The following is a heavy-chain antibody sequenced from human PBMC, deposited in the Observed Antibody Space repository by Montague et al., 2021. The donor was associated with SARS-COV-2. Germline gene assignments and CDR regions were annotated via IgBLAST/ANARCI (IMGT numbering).Heavy chain of an antibody. CDR3: ARATSVRGAVSWFDP. J-gene: IGHJ5*02. CDR2: INSNGGT. CDR1: DVSISTQS. Sequence: SETLSLTCTVSDVSISTQSWSFILQPPGKGLVWIGYINSNGGTTDYHSLRSRLTMLVDTSKNHFSLQLLSMTPADTAVYFFARATSVRGAVSWFDPWGQGTLVTVSS. V-gene: IGHV4-59*11. D-gene: IGHD3-10*01.